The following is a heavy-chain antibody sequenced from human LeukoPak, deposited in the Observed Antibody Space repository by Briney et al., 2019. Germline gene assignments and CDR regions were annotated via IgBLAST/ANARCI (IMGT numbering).Heavy chain of an antibody. CDR1: GDSINSGGYY. Sequence: SETLSLTCTVSGDSINSGGYYWRWVRHHPGKGLEWIGYIYFSGSTYYNPSLKSQFTISVDTSKNHFSLKLSSVTAADTAVCYCARSSVTMVRGVIYDAFDIWGQGTMVTVSS. CDR2: IYFSGST. V-gene: IGHV4-31*01. D-gene: IGHD3-10*01. J-gene: IGHJ3*02. CDR3: ARSSVTMVRGVIYDAFDI.